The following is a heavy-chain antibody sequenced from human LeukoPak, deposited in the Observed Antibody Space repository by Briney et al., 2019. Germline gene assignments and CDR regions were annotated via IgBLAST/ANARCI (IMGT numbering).Heavy chain of an antibody. Sequence: GGSLRLSCAASGFTFSSYAMSWVRQAPGKGLEWVSAISGSGGSTYYADSVKGRFTISRDNSKNTLYLQMNSLRAEDTAVYYCAKGRRFLEWLPLDYWGQGTLVTVSS. CDR3: AKGRRFLEWLPLDY. V-gene: IGHV3-23*01. CDR1: GFTFSSYA. D-gene: IGHD3-3*01. CDR2: ISGSGGST. J-gene: IGHJ4*02.